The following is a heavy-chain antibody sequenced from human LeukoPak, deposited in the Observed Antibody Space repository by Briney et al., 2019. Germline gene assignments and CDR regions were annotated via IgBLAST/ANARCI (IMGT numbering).Heavy chain of an antibody. CDR3: AKDIAYSSSLQPIGNGAFDI. CDR1: GFTFSSYG. D-gene: IGHD6-6*01. V-gene: IGHV3-30*02. J-gene: IGHJ3*02. Sequence: PGGSLRLSCAASGFTFSSYGMHWVRQAPGKGLEWVAFIRYDGSNKYYADSVKGRLTISRDNSKNTLYLQMNSLRAEDTAVYYCAKDIAYSSSLQPIGNGAFDIWGQGTMVIVSS. CDR2: IRYDGSNK.